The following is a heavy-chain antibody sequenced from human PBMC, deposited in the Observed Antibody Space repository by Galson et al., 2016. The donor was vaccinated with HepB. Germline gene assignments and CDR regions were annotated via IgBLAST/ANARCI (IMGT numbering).Heavy chain of an antibody. D-gene: IGHD2-15*01. V-gene: IGHV3-23*01. CDR2: ISGSGGGT. CDR3: ARGGYCSAGGCYTTHFDH. J-gene: IGHJ4*03. Sequence: SLRLSCAASGFTFSSYAMDWVRQAPGKGLEWVSAISGSGGGTYYADSVKGRFTISRDNSKNTLYLQMSSLRAEDTAVYYCARGGYCSAGGCYTTHFDHWGQGTTVTVSS. CDR1: GFTFSSYA.